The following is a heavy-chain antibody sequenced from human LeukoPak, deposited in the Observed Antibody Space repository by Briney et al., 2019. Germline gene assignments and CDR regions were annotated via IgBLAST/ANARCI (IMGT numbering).Heavy chain of an antibody. CDR3: ARGRGYSGYDFVYYYYMDV. D-gene: IGHD5-12*01. CDR1: GFTVSSNC. CDR2: IYSDRSI. J-gene: IGHJ6*03. Sequence: PGGSLSLSCAASGFTVSSNCMSWVWHGPGPGLGWVSVIYSDRSIYDDDSVKGRFTISRDNSKNTLYLQMNSLRAEDTAVYYCARGRGYSGYDFVYYYYMDVWGKGTTVTVSS. V-gene: IGHV3-53*01.